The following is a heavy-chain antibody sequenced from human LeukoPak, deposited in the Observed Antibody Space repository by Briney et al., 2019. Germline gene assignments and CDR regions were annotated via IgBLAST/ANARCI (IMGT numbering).Heavy chain of an antibody. J-gene: IGHJ4*02. CDR2: MNPNSGNT. CDR3: ARDYDILTGYYRGSVY. D-gene: IGHD3-9*01. Sequence: ASVKVSCKASGYTFTSYDINWVRQATGQGLEWMGWMNPNSGNTNYAQKLQGRVTMTTDTSTSTAYMELRSLRSDDTAVYYCARDYDILTGYYRGSVYWGQGTLVTVSS. CDR1: GYTFTSYD. V-gene: IGHV1-18*01.